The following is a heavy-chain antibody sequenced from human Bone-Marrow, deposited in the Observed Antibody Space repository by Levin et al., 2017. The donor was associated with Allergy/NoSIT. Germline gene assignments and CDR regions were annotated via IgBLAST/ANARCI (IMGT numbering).Heavy chain of an antibody. CDR3: ARIFFYGAGSYYNGWFDP. D-gene: IGHD3-10*01. J-gene: IGHJ5*02. CDR1: GGSVSPYY. Sequence: KPSETLSLTCSVSGGSVSPYYWSWIRQPPGRGLEWIGYVFYTGSSGYNPSLKSRVTLSVDASKNQFSLRLTSVTAADTAVYFCARIFFYGAGSYYNGWFDPWGQGTLVTVSS. V-gene: IGHV4-59*02. CDR2: VFYTGSS.